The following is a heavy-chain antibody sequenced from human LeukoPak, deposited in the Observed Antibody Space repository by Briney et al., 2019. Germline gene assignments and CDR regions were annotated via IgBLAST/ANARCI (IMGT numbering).Heavy chain of an antibody. V-gene: IGHV1-69*05. CDR2: IIPIFGTA. D-gene: IGHD3/OR15-3a*01. CDR1: RGTFSSYA. J-gene: IGHJ4*02. CDR3: ARGQDWEPFDY. Sequence: SVKVSCKASRGTFSSYAISWVRQAPGQGLEWMGGIIPIFGTANYAQKFQGRVTITTDESTSTAYMELSSLRSEDTAVYYCARGQDWEPFDYWGQGTLVTVSS.